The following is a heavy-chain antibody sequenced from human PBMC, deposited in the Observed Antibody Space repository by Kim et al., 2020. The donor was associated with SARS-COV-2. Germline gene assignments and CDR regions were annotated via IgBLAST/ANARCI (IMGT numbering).Heavy chain of an antibody. CDR3: ARVYYDFLNWFDP. J-gene: IGHJ5*02. CDR2: INHSGST. D-gene: IGHD3-3*01. V-gene: IGHV4-34*01. CDR1: GGSFSGYY. Sequence: SETLSLTCAVYGGSFSGYYWSWIRQPPGKGLEWIGEINHSGSTNYNPSLKSRVTISVDTSKNQFSLKLSSVTAADTAVYYCARVYYDFLNWFDPWGQGTLVNVSS.